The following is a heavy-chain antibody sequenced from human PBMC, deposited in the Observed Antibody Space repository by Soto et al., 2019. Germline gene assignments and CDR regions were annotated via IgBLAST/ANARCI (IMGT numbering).Heavy chain of an antibody. CDR3: ARHFSVDYFDY. CDR1: GGSISSGDYY. V-gene: IGHV4-30-4*01. CDR2: IYYSGST. J-gene: IGHJ4*02. Sequence: SETLSLTCTVSGGSISSGDYYWSWIRQPPGKGLEWIGYIYYSGSTYYNPSLKSRVTISVDRSKNQFSLKRSSVTAADTAVYYCARHFSVDYFDYWGQGALVTVPQ.